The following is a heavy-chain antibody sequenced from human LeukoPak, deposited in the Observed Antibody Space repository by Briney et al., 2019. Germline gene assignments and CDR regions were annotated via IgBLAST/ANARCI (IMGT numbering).Heavy chain of an antibody. CDR1: GFTVSSNY. CDR2: IYSGGST. D-gene: IGHD3-3*01. V-gene: IGHV3-53*01. CDR3: NYDFWSGNDY. J-gene: IGHJ4*02. Sequence: GGSLRLSCAASGFTVSSNYMSWVRQAPGKGLEWVSVIYSGGSTYYADSVTGRFTISRDNSKNTLYLQMNSLRAEDTAVYYCNYDFWSGNDYWGQGTLVTVSS.